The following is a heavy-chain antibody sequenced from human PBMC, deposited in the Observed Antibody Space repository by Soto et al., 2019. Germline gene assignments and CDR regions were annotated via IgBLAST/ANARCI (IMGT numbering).Heavy chain of an antibody. D-gene: IGHD6-13*01. CDR2: ISGSGGST. CDR3: AKVSLRSSSWYVANYFDD. V-gene: IGHV3-23*01. Sequence: PVGSLRLSCATSGLTFSSYAMSWVRQAPGKGLEWVSAISGSGGSTYYADSVKGRFTISRDNSKNTLYLQMNSLRAEDTAVYYCAKVSLRSSSWYVANYFDDWGQGTLVTVSS. CDR1: GLTFSSYA. J-gene: IGHJ4*02.